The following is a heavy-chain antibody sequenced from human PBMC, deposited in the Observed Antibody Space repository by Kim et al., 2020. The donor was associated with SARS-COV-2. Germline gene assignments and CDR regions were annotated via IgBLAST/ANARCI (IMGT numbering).Heavy chain of an antibody. J-gene: IGHJ6*02. V-gene: IGHV4-31*03. CDR1: GGSISSGGYY. Sequence: SETLSLTCTVSGGSISSGGYYWSWIRQHPGKGLEWIGYIYYSGSTYYNPSLKSRVTISVDTSKNQFSLKLSSVTAADTAVYYCARDYYYDFWSGYPYYYYGMDVWGQGTTVTVSS. CDR2: IYYSGST. D-gene: IGHD3-3*01. CDR3: ARDYYYDFWSGYPYYYYGMDV.